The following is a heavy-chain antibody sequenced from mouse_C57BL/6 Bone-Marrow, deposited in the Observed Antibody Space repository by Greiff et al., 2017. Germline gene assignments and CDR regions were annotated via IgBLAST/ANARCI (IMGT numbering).Heavy chain of an antibody. CDR1: GFTFSSYA. Sequence: EVKLEESGGGLVKPGGSLKLSCAASGFTFSSYAMSWVRQTPEKRLVWVATISDGGSYTYYPDNVKGRFTISRDNAKNNLYLQMSHLKSEDTAMYYCARDPIYYDYDGFPYYFDYWGQGTTLTVSS. CDR2: ISDGGSYT. V-gene: IGHV5-4*01. CDR3: ARDPIYYDYDGFPYYFDY. D-gene: IGHD2-4*01. J-gene: IGHJ2*01.